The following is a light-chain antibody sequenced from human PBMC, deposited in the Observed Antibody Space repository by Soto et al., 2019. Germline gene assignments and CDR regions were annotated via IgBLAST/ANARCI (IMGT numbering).Light chain of an antibody. CDR2: DAS. Sequence: EFVLTRAPGTLSFSRGESATLYCRVSQAVRNNYLAWYQQKPGQAPRLLIYDASSRATGIPDRFSGGGSGTDVTVTLSRLELEDFAVYYCQQFSSYPLTFGGGTKVDI. CDR1: QAVRNNY. CDR3: QQFSSYPLT. J-gene: IGKJ4*01. V-gene: IGKV3-20*01.